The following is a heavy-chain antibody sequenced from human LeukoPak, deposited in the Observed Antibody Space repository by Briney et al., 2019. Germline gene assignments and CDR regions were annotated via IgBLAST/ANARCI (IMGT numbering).Heavy chain of an antibody. CDR3: ARAPIASPFYFDY. CDR2: INWSGGST. D-gene: IGHD2-15*01. V-gene: IGHV3-20*04. J-gene: IGHJ4*02. CDR1: GFAFDEHG. Sequence: PGGSLRLSCTASGFAFDEHGMSWVRQVPGKGLEWVSGINWSGGSTGYADPLRGRFTISRDNAKNSLYLQMDSLRAEDTALYYCARAPIASPFYFDYWGQGTLVTVSS.